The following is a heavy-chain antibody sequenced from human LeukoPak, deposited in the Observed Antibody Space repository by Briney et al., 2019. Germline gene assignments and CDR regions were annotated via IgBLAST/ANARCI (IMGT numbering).Heavy chain of an antibody. J-gene: IGHJ3*02. CDR3: ASGPSRAFDI. V-gene: IGHV4-4*07. CDR2: IYTSGST. CDR1: DGSISSYY. Sequence: PSETLSLTCSISDGSISSYYWNWIRQPPGKGLEWIGRIYTSGSTNYNPSLRSRVTMSVDTSKNQFSLRLSSVTAADTAVYYCASGPSRAFDIWGQGTMVTVSS.